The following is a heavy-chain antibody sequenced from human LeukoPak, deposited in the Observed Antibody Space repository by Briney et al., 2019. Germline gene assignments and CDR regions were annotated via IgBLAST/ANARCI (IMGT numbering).Heavy chain of an antibody. CDR2: IRYDGSNK. CDR3: AKDKVRVINRYYFDD. Sequence: PGGSLRLSCAASGFTFSSDGMHWVRQAPGKGLEWLAFIRYDGSNKYYADSVKDRFTIYRDNSKNTLNLQMNSMRAEDTAVYYCAKDKVRVINRYYFDDWGQGTLVTVSS. J-gene: IGHJ4*02. D-gene: IGHD3-10*01. V-gene: IGHV3-30*02. CDR1: GFTFSSDG.